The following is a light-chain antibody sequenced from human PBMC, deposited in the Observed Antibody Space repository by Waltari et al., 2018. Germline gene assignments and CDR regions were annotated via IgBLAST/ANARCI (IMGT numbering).Light chain of an antibody. CDR2: VKD. CDR1: NLRTYY. CDR3: NSRDTDSSHFVF. J-gene: IGLJ2*01. V-gene: IGLV3-19*01. Sequence: SSELTQDPAVSVALGQTVRITCQGDNLRTYYASWYQQKPGQAPILVLYVKDNRPSGIPFRDSVSGSRDIATLTITVAETEDEADDYYNSRDTDSSHFVFFGGGTRLTVL.